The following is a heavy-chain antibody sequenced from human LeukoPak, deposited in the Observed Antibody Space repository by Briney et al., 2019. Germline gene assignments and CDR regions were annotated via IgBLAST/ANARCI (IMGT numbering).Heavy chain of an antibody. D-gene: IGHD4-11*01. CDR1: GFTFSSCW. J-gene: IGHJ5*02. V-gene: IGHV3-74*01. CDR3: AMVATVTTAWFDP. CDR2: INSDGSST. Sequence: GGSLRLSCAASGFTFSSCWMHWVRQAPGKGLVWVSRINSDGSSTSYADSVKGRFTISRDNAKNTLYLQMNSLRAEDTAVYYCAMVATVTTAWFDPWGQGTLVTVPS.